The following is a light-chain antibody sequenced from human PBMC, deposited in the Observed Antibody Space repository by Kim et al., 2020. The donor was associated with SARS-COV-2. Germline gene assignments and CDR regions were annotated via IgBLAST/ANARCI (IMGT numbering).Light chain of an antibody. CDR3: QQYDTTPWT. Sequence: SPGERAPLACRASQSLRNNYLAWYQQSPGQAPRLLIFGASARATGIPDRFSGGGSGTDFTLIISRLEPEDFAVYYCQQYDTTPWTFGQGTKVDIK. CDR2: GAS. CDR1: QSLRNNY. V-gene: IGKV3-20*01. J-gene: IGKJ1*01.